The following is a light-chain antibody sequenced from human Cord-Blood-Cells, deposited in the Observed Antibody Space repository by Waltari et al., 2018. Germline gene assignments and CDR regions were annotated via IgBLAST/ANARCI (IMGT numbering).Light chain of an antibody. CDR3: NSRDSSGNHLV. Sequence: SPELTQDPAVSVALGQTVRITCQGDSLRSYYASWYQQKPGQAPVLVIYGKTNRPSGIPDRFSGSSSGNTASLTITGAQAEDEADYYCNSRDSSGNHLVFGGGTKLTVL. J-gene: IGLJ2*01. CDR1: SLRSYY. V-gene: IGLV3-19*01. CDR2: GKT.